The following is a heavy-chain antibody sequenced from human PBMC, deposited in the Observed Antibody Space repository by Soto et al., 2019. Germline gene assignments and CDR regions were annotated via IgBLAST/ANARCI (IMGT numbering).Heavy chain of an antibody. V-gene: IGHV3-30*18. CDR1: AFTFSSYG. J-gene: IGHJ4*02. D-gene: IGHD1-26*01. CDR2: ISYDRSNK. CDR3: AKEGGPYSGSPQPFDY. Sequence: LRLSCAASAFTFSSYGMHWVRQAPGKGLEWVAVISYDRSNKYYADSVKGRFTISRDNSKNTLYLQMNSLRVEDTAVYYCAKEGGPYSGSPQPFDYWGQGTLVTVSS.